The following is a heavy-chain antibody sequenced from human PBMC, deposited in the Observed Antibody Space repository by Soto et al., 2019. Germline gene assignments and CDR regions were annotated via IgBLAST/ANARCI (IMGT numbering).Heavy chain of an antibody. J-gene: IGHJ4*02. CDR1: GFTFSSYA. D-gene: IGHD3-22*01. CDR3: ARDASSGYYYAGRGYFDY. Sequence: QVQLVASGGGVVQPGRSLRLSCAASGFTFSSYAMHWVRQAPGKGLEWVAVISYDGSNKYYADSVKGRFTISRDNSKNAMYMQMNSLRAEDTAVYYCARDASSGYYYAGRGYFDYWGEGTLVTVSS. V-gene: IGHV3-30-3*01. CDR2: ISYDGSNK.